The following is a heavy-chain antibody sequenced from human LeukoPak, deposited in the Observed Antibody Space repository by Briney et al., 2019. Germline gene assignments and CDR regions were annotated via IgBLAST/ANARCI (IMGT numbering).Heavy chain of an antibody. D-gene: IGHD3-22*01. CDR2: IIPIFGTA. J-gene: IGHJ3*02. CDR1: GCTFISYA. CDR3: ARVNTYYYDSSGLDAFDI. V-gene: IGHV1-69*13. Sequence: SVNVSCKASGCTFISYAISCVRQAPGQGLEGMGGIIPIFGTANYAQKFQGRVTITADESTRKAYMELSSMRSEATAVYYCARVNTYYYDSSGLDAFDIWGQGTMVTVSS.